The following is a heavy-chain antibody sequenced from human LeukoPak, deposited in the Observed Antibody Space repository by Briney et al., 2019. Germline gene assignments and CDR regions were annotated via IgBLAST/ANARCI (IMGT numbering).Heavy chain of an antibody. CDR2: IYNNGST. V-gene: IGHV4-59*01. CDR3: ARARRYGDYADY. CDR1: GGSISISY. J-gene: IGHJ4*02. Sequence: SETLSLTCSVSGGSISISYWTWIRQPPGKGLEWIGYIYNNGSTNYNPSLKSRVTISLDTSKNQFSLKLTSVTAADTAVYYCARARRYGDYADYWGQGTQVTVSS. D-gene: IGHD4-17*01.